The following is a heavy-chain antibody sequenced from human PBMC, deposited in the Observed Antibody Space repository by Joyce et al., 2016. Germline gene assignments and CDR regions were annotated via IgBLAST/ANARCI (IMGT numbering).Heavy chain of an antibody. V-gene: IGHV4-34*01. J-gene: IGHJ1*01. CDR2: VNDRGRT. Sequence: QVQLQEWGAGLLKPSETLSLTCAVYGGSLSGYYWSWIRQAPGMGLEWIGEVNDRGRTNYNPSLKSRATTSMDTSKNQFSLRLTTVTAADTADYFCARARRGIILARGEMGEYLQHWGRGTVVIVSS. CDR1: GGSLSGYY. CDR3: ARARRGIILARGEMGEYLQH. D-gene: IGHD3-10*01.